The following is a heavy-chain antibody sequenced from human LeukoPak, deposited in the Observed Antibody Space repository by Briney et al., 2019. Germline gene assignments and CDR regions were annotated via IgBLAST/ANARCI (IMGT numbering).Heavy chain of an antibody. CDR1: GYSFTSYW. CDR2: IYPGDSDT. CDR3: ARHQHYYDSCGLNWFDP. J-gene: IGHJ5*02. Sequence: GESLKISCKGSGYSFTSYWIGWVRQMPGKGLEWMGIIYPGDSDTRYSPSFQGQVTISADKSISTAYLQWSSLKASDTAMYYCARHQHYYDSCGLNWFDPWGQGTLVTVSS. D-gene: IGHD3-22*01. V-gene: IGHV5-51*01.